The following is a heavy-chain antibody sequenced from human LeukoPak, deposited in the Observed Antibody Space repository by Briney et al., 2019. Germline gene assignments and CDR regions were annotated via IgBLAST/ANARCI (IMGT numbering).Heavy chain of an antibody. CDR2: MNQDGSEK. CDR3: ATYTHWVAGDV. V-gene: IGHV3-7*01. CDR1: GFTFSDSW. D-gene: IGHD3-16*01. J-gene: IGHJ6*02. Sequence: QSGGSLRLSCAASGFTFSDSWMSWVRQAPGKGLEWVANMNQDGSEKDYVDSVKGRFTISRDNARNSLYLQMGSLRAEDTAVYYRATYTHWVAGDVWGQGTTVTVSS.